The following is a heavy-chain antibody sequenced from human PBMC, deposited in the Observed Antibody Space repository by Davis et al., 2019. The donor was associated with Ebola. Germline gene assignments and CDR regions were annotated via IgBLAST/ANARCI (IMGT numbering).Heavy chain of an antibody. CDR1: GGPFNGYY. D-gene: IGHD1-14*01. Sequence: PGGSLRLSCAVYGGPFNGYYWTWIRQPPGKGLEWIGEITHTGGTNYNPSLKSRFTMSVDMSNNQISLKLYSVTAADTGLYYCARRRTTYNDVRYFDLWGQGNLVTVSS. CDR2: ITHTGGT. J-gene: IGHJ4*02. V-gene: IGHV4-34*01. CDR3: ARRRTTYNDVRYFDL.